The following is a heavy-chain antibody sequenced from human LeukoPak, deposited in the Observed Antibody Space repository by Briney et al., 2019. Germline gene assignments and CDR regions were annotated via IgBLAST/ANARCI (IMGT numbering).Heavy chain of an antibody. D-gene: IGHD3-10*01. V-gene: IGHV4-59*08. Sequence: SETLSLTCTVSGGSISSYYWSWIRQPPGKGLEWIGYIYYSGSTNYNPSLKSRVTISVDTSKSKFSLKLSSVTAADTAVYYCARLDGSGWFDPWGQGTLVTVSS. CDR2: IYYSGST. CDR3: ARLDGSGWFDP. CDR1: GGSISSYY. J-gene: IGHJ5*02.